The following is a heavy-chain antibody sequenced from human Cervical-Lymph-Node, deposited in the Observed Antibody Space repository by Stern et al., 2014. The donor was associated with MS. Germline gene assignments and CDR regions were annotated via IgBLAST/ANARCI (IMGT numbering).Heavy chain of an antibody. D-gene: IGHD3-10*01. CDR2: IIPIIGTA. CDR3: ARDQRHYGSGHYAFDI. Sequence: EQLVQSGAEVKKPGSSVKVSCKASGGTFSVYAFSWVRQAPGQGLEWVGGIIPIIGTANYAQKFQGRVTITADASIKTAYMEVSSLRFEDTAMYYCARDQRHYGSGHYAFDIWGQGTMVTVSS. V-gene: IGHV1-69*01. CDR1: GGTFSVYA. J-gene: IGHJ3*02.